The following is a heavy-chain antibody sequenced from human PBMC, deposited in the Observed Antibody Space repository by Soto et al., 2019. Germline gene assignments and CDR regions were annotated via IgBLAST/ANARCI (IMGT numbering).Heavy chain of an antibody. CDR1: GYTFTTHY. V-gene: IGHV1-46*01. CDR2: INHSGGRT. Sequence: QVQLVQSGTEVKKPGASVKVSCKASGYTFTTHYMHWVRQAPGQGLEWMGIINHSGGRTTYALKFQGRVTMTSETSTNTVCVELTSLRYEDTAIYFCARAGANYGSGTFSPPLRYYFNSWCQGSLVTVSS. D-gene: IGHD3-10*01. CDR3: ARAGANYGSGTFSPPLRYYFNS. J-gene: IGHJ4*02.